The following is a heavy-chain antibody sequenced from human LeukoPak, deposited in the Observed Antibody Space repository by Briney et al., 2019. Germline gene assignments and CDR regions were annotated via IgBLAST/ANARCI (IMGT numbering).Heavy chain of an antibody. J-gene: IGHJ4*02. CDR2: SNSDGSIT. Sequence: GGSLRLSCAASGFTFNSFWMHWVRLVPGRGLEWVSRSNSDGSITSYADSVKGRFTISRDNAKNSLYLQMNSLRAEDTAVYYCARDSGFATSDYWGQGTLVTVSS. CDR3: ARDSGFATSDY. D-gene: IGHD5-12*01. V-gene: IGHV3-74*01. CDR1: GFTFNSFW.